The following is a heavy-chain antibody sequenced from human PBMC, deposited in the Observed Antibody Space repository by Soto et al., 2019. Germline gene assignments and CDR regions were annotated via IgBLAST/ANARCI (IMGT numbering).Heavy chain of an antibody. D-gene: IGHD2-21*01. V-gene: IGHV1-18*01. Sequence: QAQLVQSGGEVKKPGASVKVSCRASGYTFTSYGYAWVRQAPGQGLEWMGWISAYNGDTNYAQKFQARVTRATDTSTTTANMDLRNLRSDATAVYYCARSGAYCASITCLFDSFWGLGTLVTVSS. J-gene: IGHJ4*02. CDR1: GYTFTSYG. CDR2: ISAYNGDT. CDR3: ARSGAYCASITCLFDSF.